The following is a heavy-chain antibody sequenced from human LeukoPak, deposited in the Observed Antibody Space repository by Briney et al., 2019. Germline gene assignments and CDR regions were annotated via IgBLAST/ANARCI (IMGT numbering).Heavy chain of an antibody. D-gene: IGHD3-16*01. V-gene: IGHV3-33*06. Sequence: GRSLRLSCAAAGFTFSHYGMHWVRQAPGKGLEWVAVIWSDGTNQYYADSVKGRFTISRDDSGNTVYLQMNSLRPEDTGVYYCAKDEATSGGGLASWGQGTLVTVSS. J-gene: IGHJ4*02. CDR3: AKDEATSGGGLAS. CDR2: IWSDGTNQ. CDR1: GFTFSHYG.